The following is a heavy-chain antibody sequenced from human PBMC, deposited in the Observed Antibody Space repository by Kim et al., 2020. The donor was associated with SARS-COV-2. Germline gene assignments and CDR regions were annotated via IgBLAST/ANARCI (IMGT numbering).Heavy chain of an antibody. Sequence: YNPTLKSRVTISVDTSKNQFSLKLSSVTAADTAVYYCADLADDYRGAFDIWGQGTMVTVSS. J-gene: IGHJ3*02. CDR3: ADLADDYRGAFDI. D-gene: IGHD3-16*01. V-gene: IGHV4-39*01.